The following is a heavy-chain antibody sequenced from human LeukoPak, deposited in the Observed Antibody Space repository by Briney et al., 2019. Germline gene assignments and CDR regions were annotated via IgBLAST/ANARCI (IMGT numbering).Heavy chain of an antibody. J-gene: IGHJ5*02. CDR1: GFSFSNYW. CDR3: FAHWLDP. CDR2: IKEDGSEK. V-gene: IGHV3-7*03. Sequence: GGSLRLSYAASGFSFSNYWMSWFRQTPRKGLEWVGNIKEDGSEKYYLDSVKGRFTISRDNSKNTLYLQMNSLRAEDTAVYYCFAHWLDPWGQGTLVTVSS.